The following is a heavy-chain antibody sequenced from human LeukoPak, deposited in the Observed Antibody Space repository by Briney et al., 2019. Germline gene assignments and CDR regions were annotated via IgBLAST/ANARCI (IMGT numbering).Heavy chain of an antibody. CDR1: GGTFSSYA. D-gene: IGHD3-3*01. CDR3: ARDRKPGLRFLEWLLPMDV. CDR2: IIPIFGTA. Sequence: GASVKVSCKASGGTFSSYAISWVRQAPGQGLEWMGGIIPIFGTANYAQKFQGRVTITADESTSTAYMELSSLRSEDTAVYYCARDRKPGLRFLEWLLPMDVWGKGTTVTVSS. J-gene: IGHJ6*03. V-gene: IGHV1-69*01.